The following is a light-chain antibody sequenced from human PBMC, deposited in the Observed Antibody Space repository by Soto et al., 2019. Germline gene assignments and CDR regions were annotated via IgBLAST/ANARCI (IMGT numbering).Light chain of an antibody. CDR3: SSHTSGSTRV. V-gene: IGLV2-14*01. CDR2: EVT. CDR1: SGDVGGYDY. Sequence: QSVLTQPASMSGSPGQSIAISCTGTSGDVGGYDYVSWYQQHPDKAPKLMIYEVTKRPSWVSNRFSGSKSGNTASLTISGLQPEDEADYYCSSHTSGSTRVFGSGTKATVL. J-gene: IGLJ1*01.